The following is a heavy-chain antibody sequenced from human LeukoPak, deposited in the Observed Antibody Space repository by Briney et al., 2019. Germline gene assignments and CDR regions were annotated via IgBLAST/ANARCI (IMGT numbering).Heavy chain of an antibody. CDR3: ARASSRPMTTVLP. CDR2: IYYGGST. J-gene: IGHJ5*02. V-gene: IGHV4-39*07. Sequence: SETLSLTCTVSGGSISSSSYYWGWIRQPPGKGLEWIGSIYYGGSTYSNPSLKSRVTISVDTSKNQFSLNLSSVTAADTAVYYCARASSRPMTTVLPWGQGTLVTVSS. CDR1: GGSISSSSYY. D-gene: IGHD4-17*01.